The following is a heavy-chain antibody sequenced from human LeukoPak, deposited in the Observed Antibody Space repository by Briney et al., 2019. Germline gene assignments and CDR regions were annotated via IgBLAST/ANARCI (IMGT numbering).Heavy chain of an antibody. CDR1: GGSISTYY. Sequence: SETLSLTCTLSGGSISTYYWSWIRQPPGKGLEWIGYIYHSGSTNYNPSLKSRVTISVDTPKNQFSLKLSSVTAADTAVYYCARGGGYASPIGYWGQGALVTVSS. V-gene: IGHV4-59*01. D-gene: IGHD5-12*01. CDR3: ARGGGYASPIGY. J-gene: IGHJ4*02. CDR2: IYHSGST.